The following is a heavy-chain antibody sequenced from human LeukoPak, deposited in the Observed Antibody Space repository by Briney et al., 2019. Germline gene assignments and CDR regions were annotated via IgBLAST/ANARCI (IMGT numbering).Heavy chain of an antibody. CDR2: VSGSGRSR. CDR3: AKDRRLRGGYRLFEY. Sequence: PGGSLRLSCSASGFTFSDYAMSWVRQVSGKGPEWVATVSGSGRSRYYTECVRGRFTISREHSKKTVYLEMNSLRDEDTALYYCAKDRRLRGGYRLFEYWGQGTLVTVSS. V-gene: IGHV3-23*01. J-gene: IGHJ4*02. D-gene: IGHD3-16*02. CDR1: GFTFSDYA.